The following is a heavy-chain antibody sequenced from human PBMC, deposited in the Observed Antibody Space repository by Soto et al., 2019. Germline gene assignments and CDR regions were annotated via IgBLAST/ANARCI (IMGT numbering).Heavy chain of an antibody. J-gene: IGHJ4*02. V-gene: IGHV3-23*01. D-gene: IGHD1-26*01. CDR2: ISGSGGST. CDR3: AKDMYSSPWLADY. Sequence: EVQLLESVGGLVQPGGSLRLSCAASGFTFSSYAMSWVRQAPGKGLEWVSAISGSGGSTYYADSVKGRFTISRDNSKNTLYLQMNSLRAEDTAVYYCAKDMYSSPWLADYWGQGTLVTVSS. CDR1: GFTFSSYA.